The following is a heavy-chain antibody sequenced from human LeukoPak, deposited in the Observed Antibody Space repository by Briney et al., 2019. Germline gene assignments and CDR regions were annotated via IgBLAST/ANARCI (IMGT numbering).Heavy chain of an antibody. D-gene: IGHD6-13*01. Sequence: ASVKVSCKASGYTFTGYYMHWVRQAPGQGLEWMGWINPNSGGTNYAQKFQGRVTMTRDTSISTAYMELSRLRSDDTAVYYCAREVHSSSWYFDYWGQGTLVTVSS. CDR3: AREVHSSSWYFDY. J-gene: IGHJ4*02. CDR1: GYTFTGYY. CDR2: INPNSGGT. V-gene: IGHV1-2*02.